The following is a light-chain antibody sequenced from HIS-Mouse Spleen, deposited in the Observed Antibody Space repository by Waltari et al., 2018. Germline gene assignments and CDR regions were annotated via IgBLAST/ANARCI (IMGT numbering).Light chain of an antibody. Sequence: SYDLTQPPSVPVSPGPTARITFPGDALPKQYAFWYQQKPGQAPVLVIYKGSERPSGIPERFSGSSSGNTVTLTISGVQAEDEADYYCQSEDSSGTYVVFGGGTKLTVL. CDR3: QSEDSSGTYVV. J-gene: IGLJ2*01. CDR1: ALPKQY. V-gene: IGLV3-25*03. CDR2: KGS.